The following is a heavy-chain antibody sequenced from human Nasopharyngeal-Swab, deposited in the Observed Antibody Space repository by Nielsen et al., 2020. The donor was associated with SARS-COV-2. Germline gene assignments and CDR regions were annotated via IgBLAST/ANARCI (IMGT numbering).Heavy chain of an antibody. CDR2: ISAYNVRT. V-gene: IGHV1-18*01. CDR3: ARDPRGPDY. J-gene: IGHJ4*02. Sequence: ASVKVSCKASGYTFTSYGISWVRQAPGQGLEWMGWISAYNVRTYYAQKFQGRVTMTTDTSTSTAYMDLRSLRSDDTAVYYCARDPRGPDYWGQGTLVTVSS. CDR1: GYTFTSYG. D-gene: IGHD6-25*01.